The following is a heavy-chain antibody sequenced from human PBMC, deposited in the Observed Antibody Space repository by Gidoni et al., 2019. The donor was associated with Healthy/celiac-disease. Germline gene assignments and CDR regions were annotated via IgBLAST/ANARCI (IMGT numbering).Heavy chain of an antibody. CDR2: IYYSGST. Sequence: QLQLQESGPGLVKPSETLSLTCTVSGGSISSSSYYWGWIRQPPGKGLEWIGSIYYSGSTYYNPSLKSRVTISVDTSKNQFSLKLSSVTAADTAVYYCARHWGPFYCSGGSCSTYFDYWGQGTLVTVSS. V-gene: IGHV4-39*01. D-gene: IGHD2-15*01. J-gene: IGHJ4*02. CDR1: GGSISSSSYY. CDR3: ARHWGPFYCSGGSCSTYFDY.